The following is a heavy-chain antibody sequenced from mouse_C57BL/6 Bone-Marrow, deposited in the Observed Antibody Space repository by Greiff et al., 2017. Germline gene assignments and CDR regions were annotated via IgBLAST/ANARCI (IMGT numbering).Heavy chain of an antibody. V-gene: IGHV1-26*01. CDR2: INPNNGGT. J-gene: IGHJ4*01. CDR3: ARDYTPAMDY. D-gene: IGHD2-12*01. CDR1: GYTFTDYY. Sequence: EVQLQQSGPELVKPGASVKISCKASGYTFTDYYMNWVKQSHGKSLEWIGDINPNNGGTSYNQKFKGKATLTVDKPSSTAYMELRSLTSDDSAVXYCARDYTPAMDYWGQGTSVTVSS.